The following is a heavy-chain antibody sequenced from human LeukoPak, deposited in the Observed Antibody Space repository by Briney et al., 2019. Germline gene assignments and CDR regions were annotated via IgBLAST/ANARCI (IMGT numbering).Heavy chain of an antibody. CDR2: IYTSGST. V-gene: IGHV4-4*07. J-gene: IGHJ4*02. CDR1: GGSISSYY. Sequence: SETLSLTCTVSGGSISSYYRSWIRQPAGKGLEWIGRIYTSGSTNYNPSLKSRVTMSVDTSKNQFSLKLSSVTAADTAVYYCASSGSYALMDYRGQGTLVTVSS. CDR3: ASSGSYALMDY. D-gene: IGHD1-26*01.